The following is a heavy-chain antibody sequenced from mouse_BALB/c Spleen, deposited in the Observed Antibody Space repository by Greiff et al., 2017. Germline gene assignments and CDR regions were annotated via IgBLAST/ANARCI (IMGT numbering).Heavy chain of an antibody. CDR1: GYAFTNYL. J-gene: IGHJ4*01. CDR3: ARPFNYYGSSHAMDY. Sequence: QVQLQQFGAELVRPGTSVKVSCKASGYAFTNYLIEWVKQRPGQGLEWIGVINPGSGGTNYNEKFKGKATLTADKSSSTAYMQLSSLTSDDSAVYFCARPFNYYGSSHAMDYWGQGTSVTVSS. CDR2: INPGSGGT. V-gene: IGHV1-54*01. D-gene: IGHD1-1*01.